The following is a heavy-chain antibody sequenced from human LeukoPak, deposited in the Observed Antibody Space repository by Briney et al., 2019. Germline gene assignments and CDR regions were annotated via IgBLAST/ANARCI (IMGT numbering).Heavy chain of an antibody. CDR2: VSHSGST. J-gene: IGHJ3*02. CDR1: GGSVSGYY. CDR3: ARSANAFDI. V-gene: IGHV4-34*01. Sequence: SETLSLTCAVSGGSVSGYYWSWIRQPPGKGPEWIGKVSHSGSTNYNPSLKSRVTISVDTSTNQFSLNLSSVTAADTAVYYCARSANAFDIWGQGTMVTVSS.